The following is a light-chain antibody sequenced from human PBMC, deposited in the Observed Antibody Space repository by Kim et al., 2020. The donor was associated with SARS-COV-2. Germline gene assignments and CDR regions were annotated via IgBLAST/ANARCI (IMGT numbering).Light chain of an antibody. CDR3: SSYSSSSPHV. CDR1: SSDVGAYNY. CDR2: DVT. V-gene: IGLV2-14*03. J-gene: IGLJ1*01. Sequence: GQSVTISCAGTSSDVGAYNYVSWYQQHPGNAPKLMIYDVTKRPSGVSNRFSGSKSGNTASLSISGLQAEDEADYYCSSYSSSSPHVFGTGTKVTVL.